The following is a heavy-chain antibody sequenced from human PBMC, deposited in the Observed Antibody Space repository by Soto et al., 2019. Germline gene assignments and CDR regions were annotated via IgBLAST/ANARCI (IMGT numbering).Heavy chain of an antibody. D-gene: IGHD3-22*01. J-gene: IGHJ6*02. CDR3: ARDRRYYDSSGYFLPFYYYGMDV. Sequence: SVKVSCKASGGTFSSYAISWVRQAPGQGLEWMGGIIPIFGTANYAQKFQGRVTITADESTSTAYMELSSLRSEDTAVYYCARDRRYYDSSGYFLPFYYYGMDVWGQGTTVTAP. CDR2: IIPIFGTA. V-gene: IGHV1-69*13. CDR1: GGTFSSYA.